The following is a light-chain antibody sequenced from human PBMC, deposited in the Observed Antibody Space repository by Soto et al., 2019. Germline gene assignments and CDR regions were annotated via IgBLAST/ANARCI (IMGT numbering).Light chain of an antibody. J-gene: IGLJ1*01. CDR3: SSHSATLPNV. CDR2: EVS. V-gene: IGLV2-14*01. Sequence: QSALTQPASVSGTPGQSITISCTGTSNDVGGYNYVSWYQQQPGKAPKLIIYEVSHRPSGISNGFSGSKAGNTAALTIAGLLVVVEADYYCSSHSATLPNVFWTGTKCPVL. CDR1: SNDVGGYNY.